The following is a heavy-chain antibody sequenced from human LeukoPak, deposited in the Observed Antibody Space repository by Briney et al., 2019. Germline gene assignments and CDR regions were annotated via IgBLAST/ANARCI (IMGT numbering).Heavy chain of an antibody. CDR3: ARDHYALTGGDI. Sequence: GGSLRLSCAASGFTFSSYGMHWVRQAPGKGLEWVAVISYDGSNKYYADSVKGRFTISRDNSKNTLYLQMNSLRAEDTAVYYCARDHYALTGGDIWGQGTMVTVSS. V-gene: IGHV3-30*03. CDR1: GFTFSSYG. D-gene: IGHD1-20*01. J-gene: IGHJ3*02. CDR2: ISYDGSNK.